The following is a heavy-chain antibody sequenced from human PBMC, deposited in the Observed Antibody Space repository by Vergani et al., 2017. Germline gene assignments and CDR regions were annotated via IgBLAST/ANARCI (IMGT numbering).Heavy chain of an antibody. J-gene: IGHJ5*02. CDR2: IYTSWST. CDR1: GGSISSGSYY. V-gene: IGHV4-61*02. D-gene: IGHD1-1*01. Sequence: QVQLQESGPGLVKPSQTLSLTCTVSGGSISSGSYYWSWIRQPAGKGLEWIGSIYTSWSTNYNHSLKKQVNISVDTSKNQFSLKLSSVTASDTAVYYCARDFSHLSSVHTDPWGQGTLVTVSS. CDR3: ARDFSHLSSVHTDP.